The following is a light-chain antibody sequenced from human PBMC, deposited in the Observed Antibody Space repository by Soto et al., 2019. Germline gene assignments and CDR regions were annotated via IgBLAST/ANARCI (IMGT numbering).Light chain of an antibody. J-gene: IGKJ2*01. V-gene: IGKV3-20*01. CDR1: QSVSSSY. CDR3: QQYGNSPPNT. Sequence: EIVLTQSPGTLSLSPGERATLSCRASQSVSSSYLAWYQQKPGQAPRVLIYAASSRATGIPDRFSGSGSGTEFTLTISRLGPEDFAVYFCQQYGNSPPNTFGQGTKVEIK. CDR2: AAS.